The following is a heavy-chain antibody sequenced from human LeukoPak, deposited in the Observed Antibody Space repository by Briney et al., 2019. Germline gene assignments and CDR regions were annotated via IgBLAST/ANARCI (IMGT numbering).Heavy chain of an antibody. CDR1: GYTFTGYY. CDR3: ARGALMISYYYYMDV. CDR2: INPNSGGT. V-gene: IGHV1-2*02. Sequence: ASVKVSXKASGYTFTGYYMHWVRQAPGQGLEWMGGINPNSGGTNYAQKFQGRVTMTRDTSINTAYMELSRLRSDDTAVYYCARGALMISYYYYMDVWGKGTTVTVSS. D-gene: IGHD3/OR15-3a*01. J-gene: IGHJ6*03.